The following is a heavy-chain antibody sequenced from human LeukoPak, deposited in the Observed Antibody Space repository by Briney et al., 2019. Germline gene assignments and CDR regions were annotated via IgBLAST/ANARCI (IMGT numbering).Heavy chain of an antibody. J-gene: IGHJ5*02. V-gene: IGHV4-59*08. CDR1: GGSISSYY. CDR2: IYYSGST. CDR3: ARHAVVWFDP. D-gene: IGHD4-23*01. Sequence: PSETLSLTCTVSGGSISSYYWSWIRQPPGKGLEWIGYIYYSGSTYYNPSLKSRVTISVDTSKNQFSLKLSSVTAADTAVYYCARHAVVWFDPWGQGTLVTVSS.